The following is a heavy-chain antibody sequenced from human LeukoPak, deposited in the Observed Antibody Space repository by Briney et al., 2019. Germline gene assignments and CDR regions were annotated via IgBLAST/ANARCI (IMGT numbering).Heavy chain of an antibody. D-gene: IGHD6-19*01. CDR2: ISGSGDRT. Sequence: GGSLRLSCAASGFTFPNYAMNWVRQAPGKGLEWVSAISGSGDRTYYVDSVKGRFTISRDNSKNTLYLQMNSLRVEDTAVYYCARWSGVADPFDYWGQGTLVTVSS. J-gene: IGHJ4*02. CDR3: ARWSGVADPFDY. V-gene: IGHV3-23*01. CDR1: GFTFPNYA.